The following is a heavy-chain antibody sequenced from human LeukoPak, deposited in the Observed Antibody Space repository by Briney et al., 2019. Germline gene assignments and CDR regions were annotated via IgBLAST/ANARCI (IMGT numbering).Heavy chain of an antibody. Sequence: ASVKVSCKASGYTFTGYYMHWVRQAPGQGLEWMGWINPNSGGTNYAQKFQGRVTITRDTSASTAYMELSSLRSEDMAVYYCASSQGGSYGDYGRIDYYYMDVWGKGTTVTVSS. CDR2: INPNSGGT. CDR3: ASSQGGSYGDYGRIDYYYMDV. D-gene: IGHD4-17*01. CDR1: GYTFTGYY. J-gene: IGHJ6*03. V-gene: IGHV1-2*02.